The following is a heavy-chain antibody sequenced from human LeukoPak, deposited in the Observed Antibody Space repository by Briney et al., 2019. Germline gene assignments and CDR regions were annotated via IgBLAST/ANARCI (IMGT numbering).Heavy chain of an antibody. CDR3: ADAGAPTDYDILTGSGDY. Sequence: PGRSLRLSCAASGFTFSSYGMHWVRQAPGKGLEWVAVISYDGSNKYYADSVKGRFTISRDNSKNTLYLQMNSLRAEDTPVYYFADAGAPTDYDILTGSGDYWGQGTLVTVSS. J-gene: IGHJ4*02. D-gene: IGHD3-9*01. CDR2: ISYDGSNK. CDR1: GFTFSSYG. V-gene: IGHV3-30*03.